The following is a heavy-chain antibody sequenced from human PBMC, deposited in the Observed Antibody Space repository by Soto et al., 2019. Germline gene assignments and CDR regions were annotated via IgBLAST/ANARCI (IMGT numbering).Heavy chain of an antibody. CDR3: ARRLGSGWYDDALDI. D-gene: IGHD6-19*01. Sequence: ASVKVSCKASGYTFTTYGVSWVRQAPGQGLEWMGWISAYNVNTNYAQKLQGRVTMTTDTSTSTAYMELRSLRSDDTAVYYCARRLGSGWYDDALDIWGQGTLVTVSS. J-gene: IGHJ3*02. CDR2: ISAYNVNT. V-gene: IGHV1-18*01. CDR1: GYTFTTYG.